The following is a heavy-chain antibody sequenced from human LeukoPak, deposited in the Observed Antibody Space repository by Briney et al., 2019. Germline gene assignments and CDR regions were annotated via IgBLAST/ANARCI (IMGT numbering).Heavy chain of an antibody. CDR1: GGTFSSYA. CDR3: ASRSSPSWYDWFDP. D-gene: IGHD2-2*01. Sequence: ASVTVSCKASGGTFSSYAISWVRQAPGQGLEWMGGIIPIFGTANYAQKFQGRVTITTDESTSTAYMELSSLRSEDTAVYYCASRSSPSWYDWFDPWGQGTLVTVSS. CDR2: IIPIFGTA. V-gene: IGHV1-69*05. J-gene: IGHJ5*02.